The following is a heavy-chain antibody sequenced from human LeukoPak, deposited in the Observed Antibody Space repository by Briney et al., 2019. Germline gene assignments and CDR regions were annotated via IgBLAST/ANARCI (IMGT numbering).Heavy chain of an antibody. J-gene: IGHJ4*02. CDR3: AKAPVTSCRGAFCYPFDS. V-gene: IGHV3-11*01. CDR1: GFIVSDSY. D-gene: IGHD2-15*01. CDR2: TSRSGHNI. Sequence: GGSLRLSCAASGFIVSDSYMSWVRQAPGRGLEWVSYTSRSGHNIKYADSVEGRFTISRDNAKNSLYLQMNSLRAEDTAVYYCAKAPVTSCRGAFCYPFDSWGQGTLVTVSS.